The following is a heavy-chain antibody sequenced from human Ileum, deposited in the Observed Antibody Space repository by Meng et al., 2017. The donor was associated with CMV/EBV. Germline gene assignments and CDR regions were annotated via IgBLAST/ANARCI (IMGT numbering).Heavy chain of an antibody. J-gene: IGHJ4*02. CDR2: IYRGGST. CDR3: AREYTGASGNFYHDY. V-gene: IGHV3-53*05. D-gene: IGHD7-27*01. Sequence: GESLKISCAVSGLTDSNNYMSWVRQVPGKGLEWLAGIYRGGSTFHADSIKGRFTISRDTNTVYLQMDSLRSDETGIYYCAREYTGASGNFYHDYWGQGTLVTVSS. CDR1: GLTDSNNY.